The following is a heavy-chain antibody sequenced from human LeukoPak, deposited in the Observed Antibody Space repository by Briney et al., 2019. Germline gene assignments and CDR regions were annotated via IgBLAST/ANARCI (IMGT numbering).Heavy chain of an antibody. CDR3: AKVRVSIAVALKPDFDY. CDR2: ISSNGGST. J-gene: IGHJ4*02. V-gene: IGHV3-64D*06. D-gene: IGHD6-19*01. CDR1: GFTFSSYA. Sequence: PGGSLRLSCAASGFTFSSYAMSWVRQAPGKGLEYVSAISSNGGSTYYADSVKGRFTISRDNSKNTLYLQMSSLRAEDTAVYYCAKVRVSIAVALKPDFDYWGQGTLVTVSS.